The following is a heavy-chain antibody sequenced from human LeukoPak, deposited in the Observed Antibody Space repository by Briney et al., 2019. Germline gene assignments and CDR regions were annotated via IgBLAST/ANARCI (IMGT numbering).Heavy chain of an antibody. CDR3: ARAVANTVTTYYFDY. V-gene: IGHV1-69*04. Sequence: SVKVSCTASGGTFSSYAISWVRQAPGQGLEWMGRIIPILGIANYAQKFQGRVTITADKSTSTAYMELSSLRSEDTAVYYCARAVANTVTTYYFDYWGQGTLVTVSS. J-gene: IGHJ4*02. D-gene: IGHD4-17*01. CDR2: IIPILGIA. CDR1: GGTFSSYA.